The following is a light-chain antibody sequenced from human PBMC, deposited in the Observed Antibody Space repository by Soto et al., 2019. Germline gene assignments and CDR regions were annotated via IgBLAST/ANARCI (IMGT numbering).Light chain of an antibody. CDR2: GVS. V-gene: IGLV2-14*01. Sequence: QSALTQPASVSGSPGQSITISCTGTISDFVVYNYVSWYQQHPGKAPKLMIYGVSNRPSGVSNRFSGSKSGNTASLTISGLQADDEADYYCSSYTISSALQVFGTGTKVTVL. CDR1: ISDFVVYNY. J-gene: IGLJ1*01. CDR3: SSYTISSALQV.